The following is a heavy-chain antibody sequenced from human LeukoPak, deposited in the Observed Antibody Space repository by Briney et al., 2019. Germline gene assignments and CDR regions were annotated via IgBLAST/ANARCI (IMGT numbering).Heavy chain of an antibody. CDR3: ARVSYYDSSGNRGAFDY. CDR2: INHSGST. CDR1: GGPFSGYY. J-gene: IGHJ4*02. Sequence: SETLSLTCAVYGGPFSGYYWSWIRQPPGKGLEWIGEINHSGSTNYNPCLKSRVTISVDKSKNQFSLKLSSVTAADTAVYYCARVSYYDSSGNRGAFDYWDQGTLVTGSS. D-gene: IGHD3-22*01. V-gene: IGHV4-34*01.